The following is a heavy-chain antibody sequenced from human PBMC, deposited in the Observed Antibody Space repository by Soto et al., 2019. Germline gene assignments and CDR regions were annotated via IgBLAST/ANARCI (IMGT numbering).Heavy chain of an antibody. V-gene: IGHV3-11*03. CDR3: ASMTTVTNYYFDY. CDR1: GFTVSSNY. D-gene: IGHD4-17*01. CDR2: ISSSSSYT. J-gene: IGHJ4*02. Sequence: PGGSLRLSCAASGFTVSSNYMSWIRQAPGKGLEWVSYISSSSSYTNYADSVKGRFTISRDNAKNSLYLQMNSLRAEDTAVYYCASMTTVTNYYFDYWGQGTLVTVSS.